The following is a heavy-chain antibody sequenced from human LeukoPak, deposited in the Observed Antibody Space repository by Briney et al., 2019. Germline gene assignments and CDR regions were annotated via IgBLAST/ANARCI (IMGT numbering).Heavy chain of an antibody. CDR2: INPNTGDT. CDR3: ARDSPISMMVIVDHLSYFDY. D-gene: IGHD3-22*01. J-gene: IGHJ4*02. Sequence: ASVKVSCKASGYIFTGYYIHWVRQAPGQGLEWMGWINPNTGDTNYAQKFQGRVTMTRDTSISTAYMELRSLRSDDTAVYFCARDSPISMMVIVDHLSYFDYWGQGTLVTVSS. CDR1: GYIFTGYY. V-gene: IGHV1-2*02.